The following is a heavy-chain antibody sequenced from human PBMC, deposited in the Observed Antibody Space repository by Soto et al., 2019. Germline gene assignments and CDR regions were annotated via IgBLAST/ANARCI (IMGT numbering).Heavy chain of an antibody. CDR2: IFDGGSA. V-gene: IGHV4-59*12. J-gene: IGHJ6*01. D-gene: IGHD4-17*01. CDR1: GGTITYYY. Sequence: RSLICTVSGGTITYYYWSWIRQAPGKGLEWLGYIFDGGSANYNPSLKSRVSFSLDKSQNQLSLKLTSVAGADTAIYYCVSVEGTPTVTGDYYY. CDR3: VSVEGTPTVTGDYYY.